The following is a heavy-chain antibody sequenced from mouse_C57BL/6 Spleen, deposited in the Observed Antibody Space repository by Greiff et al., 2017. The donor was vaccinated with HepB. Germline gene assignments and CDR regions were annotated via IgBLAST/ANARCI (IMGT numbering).Heavy chain of an antibody. J-gene: IGHJ4*01. CDR1: GFNIKNTY. CDR3: ARWEREAGYAMDY. CDR2: IDPANGNT. D-gene: IGHD3-2*02. V-gene: IGHV14-3*01. Sequence: EVQGVESVAELVRPGASVKLSCTASGFNIKNTYMHWVKQRPEQGLEWIGRIDPANGNTKYAPKFQGKATITADTSSNTAYLQLSSLTSEDTAIYYCARWEREAGYAMDYWGQGTSVTVSS.